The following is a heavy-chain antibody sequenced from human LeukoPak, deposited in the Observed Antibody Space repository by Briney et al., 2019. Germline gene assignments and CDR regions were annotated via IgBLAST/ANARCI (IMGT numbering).Heavy chain of an antibody. V-gene: IGHV3-48*01. J-gene: IGHJ4*02. CDR1: GFTFSSYS. CDR2: ISSSSSTI. D-gene: IGHD3-10*01. CDR3: ARGLDYYGSGSHNDY. Sequence: PGGSLRLSCAASGFTFSSYSMNWVRQAPGKGLEWVSYISSSSSTIYYADSVKGRFTISRDNAKNSLYLQMNSLRAEDTAVYYCARGLDYYGSGSHNDYWGQGTLVTVSS.